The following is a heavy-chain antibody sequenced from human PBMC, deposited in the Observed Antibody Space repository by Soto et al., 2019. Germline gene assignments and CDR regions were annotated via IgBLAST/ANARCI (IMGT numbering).Heavy chain of an antibody. J-gene: IGHJ4*02. CDR1: GGSISSTSDY. Sequence: SETLSLTCTFSGGSISSTSDYWGWIRQPPGKGLEWIGSVFYSGFTYHNPSLRSRVTISVDTSKNQFSLKLSSVTAADTAVYYCARHMTATNFDYWGQGTLVTVSS. V-gene: IGHV4-39*01. CDR2: VFYSGFT. CDR3: ARHMTATNFDY. D-gene: IGHD2-21*02.